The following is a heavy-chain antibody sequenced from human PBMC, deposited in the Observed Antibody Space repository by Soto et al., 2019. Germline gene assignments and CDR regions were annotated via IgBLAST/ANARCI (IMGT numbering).Heavy chain of an antibody. CDR3: ARDWGRSDVIPAAISAMDV. J-gene: IGHJ6*02. Sequence: ASVKVSCKGSGDTFNRYTVTRVRQAPGQGLEWMGRIIPMFGIASYAQNFQGRVTITADKSTNTAYMELSSPRSEDTAVYYCARDWGRSDVIPAAISAMDVWGQGTSVTVSS. D-gene: IGHD2-2*01. CDR1: GDTFNRYT. CDR2: IIPMFGIA. V-gene: IGHV1-69*04.